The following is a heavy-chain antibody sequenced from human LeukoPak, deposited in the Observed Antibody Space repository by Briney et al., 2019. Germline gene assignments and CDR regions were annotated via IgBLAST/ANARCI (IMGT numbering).Heavy chain of an antibody. CDR3: ARGARYFDWLLYNAFDI. Sequence: PSETLSLTCAVYGGSFSGYYWSWIRQPPGKGLEWIGEINNSGSTNYNPSLKSRFTISVDTSKNQFSLKMSSVTAADAAVYYCARGARYFDWLLYNAFDIWGEGRKVTVSS. CDR2: INNSGST. CDR1: GGSFSGYY. J-gene: IGHJ3*02. D-gene: IGHD3-9*01. V-gene: IGHV4-34*01.